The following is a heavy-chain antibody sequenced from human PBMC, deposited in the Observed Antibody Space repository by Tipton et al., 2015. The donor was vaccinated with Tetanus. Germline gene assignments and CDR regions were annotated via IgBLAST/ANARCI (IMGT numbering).Heavy chain of an antibody. Sequence: TLSLTCSVSGGSLRGGDHNWSWIRQAPGKGLEWLAYISSSGSTNSNYFHKSRITISRDTSKNQISLKLTSVTAADTAVYYCARANYNFPKKGPFDSWGQGTLVIVSS. CDR3: ARANYNFPKKGPFDS. D-gene: IGHD3-3*01. CDR2: ISSSGST. J-gene: IGHJ4*02. V-gene: IGHV4-61*08. CDR1: GGSLRGGDHN.